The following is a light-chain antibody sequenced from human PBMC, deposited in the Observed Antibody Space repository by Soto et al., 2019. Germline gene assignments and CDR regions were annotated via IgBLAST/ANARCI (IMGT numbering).Light chain of an antibody. Sequence: EIVLTQSPGTLSLSPGERATLSCRASQSVTSSYLAWYQQKPGQAPRLLMYDASSRATGIPDRFSGSGSGTDFTLTISRLEPEDFAVYYCQHYVGSLWTFGQGTKVEIK. V-gene: IGKV3-20*01. CDR1: QSVTSSY. J-gene: IGKJ1*01. CDR2: DAS. CDR3: QHYVGSLWT.